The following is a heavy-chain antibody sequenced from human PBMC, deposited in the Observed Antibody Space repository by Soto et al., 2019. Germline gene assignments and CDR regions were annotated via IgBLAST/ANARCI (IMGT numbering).Heavy chain of an antibody. V-gene: IGHV3-30-3*01. D-gene: IGHD7-27*01. CDR1: GFTLGSYA. Sequence: ESGGGVVQPGRSLRLSCAASGFTLGSYAMHWVRQAPGKGLEWVAGISSDGTNKYYADSVKGRFTISRDNSKNTLYLQMNSLRAEDTAVYYCARDIPGTGDYGVDVWGQGTTVTVSS. J-gene: IGHJ6*02. CDR3: ARDIPGTGDYGVDV. CDR2: ISSDGTNK.